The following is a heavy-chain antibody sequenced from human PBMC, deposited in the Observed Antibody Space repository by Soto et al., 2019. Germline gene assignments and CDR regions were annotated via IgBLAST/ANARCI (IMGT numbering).Heavy chain of an antibody. CDR3: AKNNLFGSGTNDY. V-gene: IGHV3-23*01. D-gene: IGHD3-10*01. J-gene: IGHJ4*02. CDR2: ISPGGGST. Sequence: EVQLLESGGGLVQGGESLRLSCPASGFTFSNYPMSWVRQVPGKGLEWVSSISPGGGSTCYADSVRGRFTISRDNSKNTLYLQMNILRAEDTAVYYCAKNNLFGSGTNDYWGQGTLVTVSS. CDR1: GFTFSNYP.